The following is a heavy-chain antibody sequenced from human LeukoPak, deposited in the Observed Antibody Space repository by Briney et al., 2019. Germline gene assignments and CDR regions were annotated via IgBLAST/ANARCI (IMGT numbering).Heavy chain of an antibody. CDR1: VFTFDDYA. V-gene: IGHV3-9*03. J-gene: IGHJ3*02. Sequence: GGSLRLSCAASVFTFDDYAMHWVRQAPGKGLEWVSGISWNSGSIGYADSVKGRFTISRDNAKNSLYLQMNSLRAEDMALYYCAKDTLVGATTGAFDIWGQGTMVTVSS. CDR3: AKDTLVGATTGAFDI. CDR2: ISWNSGSI. D-gene: IGHD1-26*01.